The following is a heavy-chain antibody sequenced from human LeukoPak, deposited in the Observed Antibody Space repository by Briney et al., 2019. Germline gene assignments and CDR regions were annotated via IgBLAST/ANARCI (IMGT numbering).Heavy chain of an antibody. CDR1: GYTFTSYG. Sequence: ASVKVSCKASGYTFTSYGISWVRQAPGQGLEWMGWISAYNGNTNSAQKLQGRVTMTTDTSTITAYMELRSLRSDDTAVYYCARGRKDYGDYYFDSWGQGTLVTVSS. CDR2: ISAYNGNT. J-gene: IGHJ4*02. V-gene: IGHV1-18*01. CDR3: ARGRKDYGDYYFDS. D-gene: IGHD4-17*01.